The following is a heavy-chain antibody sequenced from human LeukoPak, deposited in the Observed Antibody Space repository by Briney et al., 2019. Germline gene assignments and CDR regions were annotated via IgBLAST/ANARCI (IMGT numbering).Heavy chain of an antibody. CDR3: AREGGGWFDP. J-gene: IGHJ5*02. CDR1: GGTFSSYA. CDR2: IIPIFGTA. D-gene: IGHD3-16*01. Sequence: SVKVSCKASGGTFSSYAISWVRQAPGQGLEWMGGIIPIFGTANYAQKFQGRVTITPDKSTRTAYMELSSLRSEDTAVYYCAREGGGWFDPWGQGTLVTVSS. V-gene: IGHV1-69*06.